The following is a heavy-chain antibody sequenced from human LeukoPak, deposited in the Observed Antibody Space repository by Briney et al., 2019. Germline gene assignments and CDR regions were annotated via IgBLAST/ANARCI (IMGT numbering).Heavy chain of an antibody. D-gene: IGHD6-19*01. CDR3: AKTMTAGYNSGPSDY. CDR1: GFTFSSYA. J-gene: IGHJ4*02. CDR2: ISGGVGIT. V-gene: IGHV3-23*01. Sequence: PGGSLRLSCAASGFTFSSYAMSWVRQAPGEGLEWVSVISGGVGITYYVDSVKGRFTISRDNAKNTLYLLMNSLRAEDTAVFYCAKTMTAGYNSGPSDYWGQGTLVTVSS.